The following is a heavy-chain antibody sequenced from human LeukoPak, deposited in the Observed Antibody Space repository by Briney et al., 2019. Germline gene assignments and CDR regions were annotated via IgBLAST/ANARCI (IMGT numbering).Heavy chain of an antibody. CDR2: IWYDGSNK. Sequence: GGSLRLSCAASGFTFSSYGMHWVRQAPGKGLEWVAVIWYDGSNKYYADSVKGRFTISRDNSKNTLYLQMNSLRAEDTAVYCCARDGSNYDFWSGNLRHRGYYGMDVWGQGTTVTVSS. CDR1: GFTFSSYG. J-gene: IGHJ6*02. V-gene: IGHV3-33*01. CDR3: ARDGSNYDFWSGNLRHRGYYGMDV. D-gene: IGHD3-3*01.